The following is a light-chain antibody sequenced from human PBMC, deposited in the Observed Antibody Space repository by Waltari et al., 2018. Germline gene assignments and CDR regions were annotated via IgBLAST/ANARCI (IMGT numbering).Light chain of an antibody. Sequence: GDRVTITWRASQDVSNWLAWYQQKPGKAPKFLIYAASSLQRGVPSRFSGSGSGTDFTLTISSLQPDDFATYYCQQANTFPYTFGQGTKVEIK. CDR2: AAS. CDR3: QQANTFPYT. J-gene: IGKJ2*01. V-gene: IGKV1-12*01. CDR1: QDVSNW.